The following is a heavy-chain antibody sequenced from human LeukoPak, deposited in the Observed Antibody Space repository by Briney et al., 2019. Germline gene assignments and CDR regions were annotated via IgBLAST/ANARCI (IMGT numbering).Heavy chain of an antibody. CDR1: GFIFSSYA. D-gene: IGHD4-17*01. V-gene: IGHV3-21*01. J-gene: IGHJ3*01. Sequence: GGSLRLSCAASGFIFSSYAMNWVRRAPGKGLEWVSSISGSGSYIHYADSMKGRFTISRDNAKKSVYLHMSRLRAEDTAVYYCARGLGSGDYVANAFDFWGRGTTVSVS. CDR2: ISGSGSYI. CDR3: ARGLGSGDYVANAFDF.